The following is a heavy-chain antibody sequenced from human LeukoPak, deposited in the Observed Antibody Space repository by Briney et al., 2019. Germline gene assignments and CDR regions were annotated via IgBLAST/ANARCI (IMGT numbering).Heavy chain of an antibody. CDR3: ARVSGCSGGICTSLKY. D-gene: IGHD2-15*01. CDR1: GFTFSSYE. V-gene: IGHV3-30*04. CDR2: ISYDGTNK. Sequence: GGSLRLSCAASGFTFSSYEMHDVRHAPGKGLEWVTLISYDGTNKYYADSVKGRFTVSRDNSKNTVFLQMHSLSAEDTAVYYCARVSGCSGGICTSLKYWGQGTLVTVSS. J-gene: IGHJ4*02.